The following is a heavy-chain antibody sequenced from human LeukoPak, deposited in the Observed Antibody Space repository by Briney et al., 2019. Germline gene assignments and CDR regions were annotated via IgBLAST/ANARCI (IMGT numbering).Heavy chain of an antibody. V-gene: IGHV4-39*07. J-gene: IGHJ6*03. CDR3: ARAVDGYNPDYYYYYYYMDV. CDR2: IYYSGST. Sequence: SETLSLTCTVSGGSISSSSYYWGWIRQPPGKGLEWIGSIYYSGSTYYNPSLKSRVTISVDTSKNQFSLKLSSVTAADTAVYYCARAVDGYNPDYYYYYYYMDVWGKGTTVTVSS. D-gene: IGHD5-24*01. CDR1: GGSISSSSYY.